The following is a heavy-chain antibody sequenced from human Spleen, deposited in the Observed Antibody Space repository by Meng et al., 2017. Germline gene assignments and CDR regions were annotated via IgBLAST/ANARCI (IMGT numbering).Heavy chain of an antibody. V-gene: IGHV4-34*01. Sequence: QVQLQQWVGGLLKPVGTLSLTCVVSGGSFSDYYWSWIRQPPGKGLEWIGEINHSGSNNYNPSLESRATISVDTSQNNLSLKLSSVTAADSAVYYCARGPTTMAHDFDYWGQGTLVTVSS. CDR2: INHSGSN. J-gene: IGHJ4*02. D-gene: IGHD4-11*01. CDR1: GGSFSDYY. CDR3: ARGPTTMAHDFDY.